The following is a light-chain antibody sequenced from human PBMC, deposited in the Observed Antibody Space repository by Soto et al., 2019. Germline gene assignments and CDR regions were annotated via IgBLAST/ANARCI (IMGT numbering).Light chain of an antibody. Sequence: ESVSTQSPGTLSLSPGHRATLSCRASQSVSSDYLAWYQQKPGLAPRPLIYGASRRATGIPNRFSGSGSGTDITLTISRLEPEDYAVYYGQQYGSAPITFGQGTRLVIK. J-gene: IGKJ5*01. CDR2: GAS. CDR1: QSVSSDY. V-gene: IGKV3-20*01. CDR3: QQYGSAPIT.